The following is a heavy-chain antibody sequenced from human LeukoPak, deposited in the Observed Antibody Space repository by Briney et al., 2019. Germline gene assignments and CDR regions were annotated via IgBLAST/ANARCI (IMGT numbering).Heavy chain of an antibody. V-gene: IGHV4-59*01. CDR2: IYYSGST. CDR3: ARGAINRDGYKIQSWFDP. D-gene: IGHD5-24*01. J-gene: IGHJ5*02. Sequence: PSETLSLTCTVSGGSISSYYWSWIRQPPGKGLEWIGYIYYSGSTNYNPSLKSRVTISVDTSRNQFSLKLSSVTAADTAVYYCARGAINRDGYKIQSWFDPWGQGTLVTVSS. CDR1: GGSISSYY.